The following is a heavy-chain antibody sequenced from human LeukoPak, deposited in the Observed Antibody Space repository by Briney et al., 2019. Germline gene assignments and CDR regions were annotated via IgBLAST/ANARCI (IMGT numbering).Heavy chain of an antibody. CDR3: ASRSADYYDSSVDY. Sequence: SVEVSCKASGGTFSSYAISWVRQAPGQGLEWMGRIIPILGIANYAQKFQGRVTITADKSTSTAYMELSSLRSEDTAVYYCASRSADYYDSSVDYWGQGTLVTVSS. CDR2: IIPILGIA. D-gene: IGHD3-22*01. CDR1: GGTFSSYA. J-gene: IGHJ4*02. V-gene: IGHV1-69*04.